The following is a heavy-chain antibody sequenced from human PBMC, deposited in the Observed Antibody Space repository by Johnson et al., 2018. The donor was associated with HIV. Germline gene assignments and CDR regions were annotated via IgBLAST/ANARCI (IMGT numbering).Heavy chain of an antibody. V-gene: IGHV3-13*01. CDR3: ARYCGGGCYPHYDALDL. CDR2: IGTAGDT. D-gene: IGHD2-21*01. Sequence: VQLVESGGGLVQTGGSLRLSCAASGFTFSSYDMHWVRQATGKGLEWVSAIGTAGDTYYSGSVKGRFTISRDNSNNTLYLQMNSLKAEDTAVYYCARYCGGGCYPHYDALDLWGQGTMVTVSS. J-gene: IGHJ3*01. CDR1: GFTFSSYD.